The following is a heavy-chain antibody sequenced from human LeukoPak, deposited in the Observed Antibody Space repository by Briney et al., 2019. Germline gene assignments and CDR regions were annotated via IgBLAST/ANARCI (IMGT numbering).Heavy chain of an antibody. D-gene: IGHD5-18*01. CDR1: GFTFSGYA. CDR3: ARETYSYGPVVY. Sequence: GGSLRLSCAASGFTFSGYAMSWVRQAPGKGLEWVSSINVSGGSTYYADSVKGRFTISRDNSKNTLYLQMNSLRAEDTAVYYCARETYSYGPVVYWGQGTLVTVSS. V-gene: IGHV3-23*01. J-gene: IGHJ4*02. CDR2: INVSGGST.